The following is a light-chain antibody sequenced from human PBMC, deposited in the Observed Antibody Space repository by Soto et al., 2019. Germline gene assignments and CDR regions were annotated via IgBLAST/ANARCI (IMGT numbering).Light chain of an antibody. CDR1: SSDVGGYNY. CDR3: SSYTSSSTLYV. V-gene: IGLV2-14*01. Sequence: QSALXQPASVSGSPGQSITISCTGTSSDVGGYNYVSWYQQHPGKAPKLMIYEVSNRPSGVSNRFSGSKSGNTASLTISGLQAEDEADYYCSSYTSSSTLYVFGTGTKVTVL. CDR2: EVS. J-gene: IGLJ1*01.